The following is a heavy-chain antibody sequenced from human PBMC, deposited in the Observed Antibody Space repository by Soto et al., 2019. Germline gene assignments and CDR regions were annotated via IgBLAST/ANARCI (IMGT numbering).Heavy chain of an antibody. J-gene: IGHJ6*02. CDR2: ISYDGSNK. CDR3: AKGSRITMVRGVKGMDV. D-gene: IGHD3-10*01. CDR1: GFTFSSYG. V-gene: IGHV3-30*18. Sequence: GGSLRFSCAASGFTFSSYGMHWVRQAPGKGLEWVAVISYDGSNKYYADSVKGRFTISRDNSKNTLYLQMNSLRAEDTAVYYCAKGSRITMVRGVKGMDVWGQGTTVTVSS.